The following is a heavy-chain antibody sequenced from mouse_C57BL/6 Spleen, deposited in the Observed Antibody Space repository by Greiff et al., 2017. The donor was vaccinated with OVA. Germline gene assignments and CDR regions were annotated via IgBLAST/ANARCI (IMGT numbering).Heavy chain of an antibody. CDR3: ARWGHYYGSSYGWFAY. CDR1: GYTFTSYW. D-gene: IGHD1-1*01. CDR2: IDPSDSYT. V-gene: IGHV1-69*01. Sequence: VQLQQPGAELVMPGASVKLSCKASGYTFTSYWMHWVKRRPGQGLEWIGEIDPSDSYTNYNQKFKGKSTLTVDKSSSTAYMQLSSLTSEDSAVYYCARWGHYYGSSYGWFAYWGQGTLVTVSA. J-gene: IGHJ3*01.